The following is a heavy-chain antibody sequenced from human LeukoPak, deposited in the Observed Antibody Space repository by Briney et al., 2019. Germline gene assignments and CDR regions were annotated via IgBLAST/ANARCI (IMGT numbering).Heavy chain of an antibody. D-gene: IGHD5-18*01. V-gene: IGHV4-4*07. J-gene: IGHJ4*02. Sequence: SETLSLTCIVSGGSISGYYWNWIRQPAGKGLEWIGRIYTNVITNYNPSLKSRVTMSVDTSKNQFSLMLSSVTAADTAVYYCARLSPVDTAMVPWGYFDYWGQGTLVTVSS. CDR2: IYTNVIT. CDR1: GGSISGYY. CDR3: ARLSPVDTAMVPWGYFDY.